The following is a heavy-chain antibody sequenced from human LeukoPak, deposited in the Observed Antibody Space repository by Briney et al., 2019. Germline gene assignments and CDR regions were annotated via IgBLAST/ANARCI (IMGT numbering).Heavy chain of an antibody. J-gene: IGHJ4*02. CDR3: VRAAGTYFDY. CDR2: ISSNGGST. Sequence: GGSLRLSCAASGFTLRSSAMSWVRQAPGKGLEYVSAISSNGGSTYYADSVKGRFTISRDNSKNTLYLQMSSLRAEDTAVYYCVRAAGTYFDYWGQGTLVTVSS. D-gene: IGHD6-13*01. CDR1: GFTLRSSA. V-gene: IGHV3-64D*06.